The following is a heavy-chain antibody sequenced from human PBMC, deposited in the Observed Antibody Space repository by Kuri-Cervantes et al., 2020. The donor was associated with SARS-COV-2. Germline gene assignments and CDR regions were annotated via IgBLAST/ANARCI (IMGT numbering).Heavy chain of an antibody. Sequence: LRLSCAVYGGSFSGYYLSWIRQPPGKGLEWVGEINHSGSTNYNPSLKSRVTISVDTSKNQFSLKLSSVTAADTAVYYCARLFRGDFDYWGQGTLVTVSS. CDR2: INHSGST. J-gene: IGHJ4*02. CDR1: GGSFSGYY. D-gene: IGHD3-16*01. CDR3: ARLFRGDFDY. V-gene: IGHV4-34*01.